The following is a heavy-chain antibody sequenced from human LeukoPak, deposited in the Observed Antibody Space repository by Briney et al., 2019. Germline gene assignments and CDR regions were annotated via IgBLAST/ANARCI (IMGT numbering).Heavy chain of an antibody. J-gene: IGHJ6*02. CDR1: GFTFYDYA. V-gene: IGHV3-9*01. D-gene: IGHD4-11*01. CDR2: ISWNSGSI. CDR3: AKAPYSNFYYYGMDV. Sequence: GGSLRLSCAASGFTFYDYAMHWVRQAPGKGLEWVSGISWNSGSIGYADSVKGRFTISRDNAKNSLYLQMNSLRAEDTALYYCAKAPYSNFYYYGMDVWGQGTTVTVSS.